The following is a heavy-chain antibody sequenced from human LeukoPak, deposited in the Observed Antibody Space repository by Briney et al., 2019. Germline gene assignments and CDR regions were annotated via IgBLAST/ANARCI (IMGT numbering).Heavy chain of an antibody. D-gene: IGHD3-22*01. CDR2: ISAYNGNT. V-gene: IGHV1-18*04. J-gene: IGHJ4*02. CDR1: GYTFTSYY. CDR3: ARDHGPTYYYDSSGYYPFDY. Sequence: ASVKVSCKASGYTFTSYYMHWVRQAPGQGLEWMGWISAYNGNTNYAQKLQGRVTMTTDTSTSTAYMELRSLRSDDTAVYYCARDHGPTYYYDSSGYYPFDYWGQGTLVTVSS.